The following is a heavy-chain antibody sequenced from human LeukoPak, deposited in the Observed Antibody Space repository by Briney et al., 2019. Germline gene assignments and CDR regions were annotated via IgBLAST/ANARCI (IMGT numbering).Heavy chain of an antibody. V-gene: IGHV3-30*03. D-gene: IGHD3-22*01. CDR3: ARATDSSGYYSIYYFDY. J-gene: IGHJ4*02. Sequence: GGSLRLSCAASGFTFSSYGMHWVRQAPGKGLEWVAVISYDGSNKYYADSVKGRFTISRDNSKNTLYLQMNSLRAEDTAVYYCARATDSSGYYSIYYFDYWGQGTLVTVSS. CDR2: ISYDGSNK. CDR1: GFTFSSYG.